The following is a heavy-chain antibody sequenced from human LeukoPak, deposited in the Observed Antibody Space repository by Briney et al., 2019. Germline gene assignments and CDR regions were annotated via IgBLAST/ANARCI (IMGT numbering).Heavy chain of an antibody. J-gene: IGHJ4*02. V-gene: IGHV1-2*02. D-gene: IGHD3-3*01. Sequence: ASVKVSCKASGYTFTGYYMHWVRQAPGQGLEWMGWINPNSGGTNYAQKFQGRVTMTRDTSISTAYMELSRLRSDDTAVNYCARDLPTYYDFWSGYYPIDYWGQGTLVTVSS. CDR1: GYTFTGYY. CDR2: INPNSGGT. CDR3: ARDLPTYYDFWSGYYPIDY.